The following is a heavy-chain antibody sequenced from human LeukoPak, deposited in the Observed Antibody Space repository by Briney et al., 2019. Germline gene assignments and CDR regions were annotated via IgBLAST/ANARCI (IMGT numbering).Heavy chain of an antibody. CDR3: ATGPGTIYYYYMDV. CDR2: IIPIFGTA. V-gene: IGHV1-69*06. D-gene: IGHD3-3*01. Sequence: SVKVSCKASGGTFSSYAISWVRQAPGQGLEWMGGIIPIFGTANYAQKFQGRVTITADTSTDTAYMELSSLRSEDTAVYYCATGPGTIYYYYMDVWGKGTTVTVSS. CDR1: GGTFSSYA. J-gene: IGHJ6*03.